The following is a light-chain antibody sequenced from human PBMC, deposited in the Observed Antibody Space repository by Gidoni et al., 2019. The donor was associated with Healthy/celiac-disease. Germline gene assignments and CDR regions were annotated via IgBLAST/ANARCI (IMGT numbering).Light chain of an antibody. J-gene: IGKJ4*01. CDR3: QQSYSTLGT. V-gene: IGKV1-39*01. CDR2: AAS. CDR1: QSISSY. Sequence: DIQMTQSPSSLSASVGDRVTITCRASQSISSYLNWYQQKPGKAPKLLIYAASSLQSGVPSRFSGSGSGTDFTLPISSLQPEDFATYYCQQSYSTLGTFXGXTKVXIK.